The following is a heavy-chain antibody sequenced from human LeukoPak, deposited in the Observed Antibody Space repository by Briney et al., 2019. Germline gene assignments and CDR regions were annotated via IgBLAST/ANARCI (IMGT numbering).Heavy chain of an antibody. CDR1: GFTFNNYP. CDR3: AGNFGGGDRSGPFY. V-gene: IGHV3-20*04. J-gene: IGHJ4*02. D-gene: IGHD3-22*01. Sequence: PGGSLRLSCAASGFTFNNYPMSWVRQAPGKGLEWVSGINWNGGSTAYADSVRGRFTISRDNAKNSLYLQMNSLRAEDTAFYYCAGNFGGGDRSGPFYWGQGTLVTVSS. CDR2: INWNGGST.